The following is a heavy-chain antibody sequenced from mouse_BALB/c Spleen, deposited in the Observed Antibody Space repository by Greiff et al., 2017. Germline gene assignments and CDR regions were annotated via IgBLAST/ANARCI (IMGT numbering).Heavy chain of an antibody. CDR1: GYTFTSYT. CDR3: ARGGGTGYFDV. Sequence: QVQLQQSGAELMKPGASVTISCKASGYTFTSYTMHWVKQRPGQGLEWIGYINPSSGYTNYNQKFKDKATLTADKSSSTDYMQLSSLTSEDSAVYYCARGGGTGYFDVWGAGTTVTVSS. J-gene: IGHJ1*01. CDR2: INPSSGYT. D-gene: IGHD4-1*01. V-gene: IGHV1S26*01.